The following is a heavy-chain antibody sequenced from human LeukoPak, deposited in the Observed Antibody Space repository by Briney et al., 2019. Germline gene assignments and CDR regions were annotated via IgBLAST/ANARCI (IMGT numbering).Heavy chain of an antibody. Sequence: GASVKLSCKASGYTFTICSISLVRQAHGQGLEWMGWFNAYNGNTNYAQKLQGRVTMTTDTSTSTAYMELRSLRSDDTAVYYCARDLLTPPSCSAAGYWGQGTLVTVSS. J-gene: IGHJ4*02. CDR3: ARDLLTPPSCSAAGY. CDR2: FNAYNGNT. D-gene: IGHD2-2*01. CDR1: GYTFTICS. V-gene: IGHV1-18*04.